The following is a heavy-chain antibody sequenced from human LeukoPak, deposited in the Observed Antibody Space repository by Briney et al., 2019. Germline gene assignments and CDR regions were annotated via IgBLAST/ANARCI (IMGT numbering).Heavy chain of an antibody. CDR2: IYYSGST. D-gene: IGHD5-18*01. J-gene: IGHJ6*02. CDR3: ARGGYSYGSLYHYYGMDV. CDR1: GGSISSYY. V-gene: IGHV4-59*01. Sequence: SETLSLTSTVSGGSISSYYWSWIRQPPGKGLEWIGYIYYSGSTNYNPSLKSRVTISVGTSKNQFSLKLSSVTAADTAVYYCARGGYSYGSLYHYYGMDVWGQGTTVTVSS.